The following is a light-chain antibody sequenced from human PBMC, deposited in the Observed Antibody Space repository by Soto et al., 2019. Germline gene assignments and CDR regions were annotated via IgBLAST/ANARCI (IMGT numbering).Light chain of an antibody. Sequence: QSVLTQPPSASGTPGQRVTISCSGSSSNIGSNYVYWYQQLPGTAPKLLIYNNNQWPSGVPDRISGSKSGPSASLAISGLRSEDEADYYCAAWDDSLSGVVFGGGTKLTVL. CDR3: AAWDDSLSGVV. CDR1: SSNIGSNY. CDR2: NNN. V-gene: IGLV1-47*01. J-gene: IGLJ2*01.